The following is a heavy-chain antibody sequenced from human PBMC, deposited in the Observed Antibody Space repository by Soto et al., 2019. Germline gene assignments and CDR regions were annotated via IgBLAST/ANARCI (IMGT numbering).Heavy chain of an antibody. D-gene: IGHD2-21*02. V-gene: IGHV5-51*01. CDR2: IYPGDSDT. CDR1: GYSFTSYW. J-gene: IGHJ6*02. Sequence: GESLKISCKGSGYSFTSYWIGWVRQMPGKGLEWMGIIYPGDSDTRYSPSFQGQVTISAHKSISTAYLPLSSLKASDTAMYYCARQYVVTAIPWARGEGFYYYYYGMDVWGQGTTVTVSS. CDR3: ARQYVVTAIPWARGEGFYYYYYGMDV.